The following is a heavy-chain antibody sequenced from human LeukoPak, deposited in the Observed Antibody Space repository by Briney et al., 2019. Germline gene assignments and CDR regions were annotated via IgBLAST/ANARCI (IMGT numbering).Heavy chain of an antibody. CDR3: ARVGGSYYEAFDY. Sequence: TSETLSLTCAVYGGSFSGYYWSWIRQPPGKGLEWIGEINHSGSTNYNPSLKSRVTISVDTSKNQSSLKLSSVTAADTAVYYCARVGGSYYEAFDYWGQGTLVTVSS. CDR1: GGSFSGYY. CDR2: INHSGST. D-gene: IGHD1-26*01. J-gene: IGHJ4*02. V-gene: IGHV4-34*01.